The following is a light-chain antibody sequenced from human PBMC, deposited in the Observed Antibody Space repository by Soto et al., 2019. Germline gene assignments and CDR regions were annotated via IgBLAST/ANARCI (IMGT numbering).Light chain of an antibody. CDR1: SSDVGSYNL. Sequence: QSVLTQPASVSGSPGQSITISCTGTSSDVGSYNLVSWYQQHPDKAPKLMIYEGSKRPSGVSNRFSGSKSGNTASLTISGLQAEDEADYYCCSYAGSSTVVFGGGTNVTVL. CDR3: CSYAGSSTVV. V-gene: IGLV2-23*01. CDR2: EGS. J-gene: IGLJ2*01.